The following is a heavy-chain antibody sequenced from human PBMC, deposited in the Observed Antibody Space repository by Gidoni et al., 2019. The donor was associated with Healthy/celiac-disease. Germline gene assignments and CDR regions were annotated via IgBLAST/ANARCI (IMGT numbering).Heavy chain of an antibody. CDR1: GGSIRSYY. J-gene: IGHJ4*02. Sequence: QVQLQESGPGLVKPSETLSLTCPVSGGSIRSYYWSWIRQPPGKGLEWMGYIYYSGSTNYNPSLKSRVTISVDTSKNQFSLKLSSVTAADTAVYYCARDYSGSYYFDYWGQGTLVTVSS. D-gene: IGHD1-26*01. CDR3: ARDYSGSYYFDY. V-gene: IGHV4-59*01. CDR2: IYYSGST.